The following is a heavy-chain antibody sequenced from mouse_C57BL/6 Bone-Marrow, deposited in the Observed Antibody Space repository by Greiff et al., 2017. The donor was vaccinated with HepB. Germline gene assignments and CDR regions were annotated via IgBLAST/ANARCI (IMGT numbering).Heavy chain of an antibody. CDR3: ASRNFYDGYPYAMDY. J-gene: IGHJ4*01. V-gene: IGHV1-61*01. CDR2: IYPSDSET. CDR1: GYTFTSYW. D-gene: IGHD2-3*01. Sequence: QVQLQQPGAELVRPGSSVKLSCKASGYTFTSYWMDWVKQRPGQGLEWIGNIYPSDSETHYNQKFKDKATLTVDKSSSTAYMQLSSLTSEYSAVYYCASRNFYDGYPYAMDYWGQGTSVTVSS.